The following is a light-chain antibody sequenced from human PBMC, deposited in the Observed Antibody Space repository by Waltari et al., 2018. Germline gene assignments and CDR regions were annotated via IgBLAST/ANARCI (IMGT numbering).Light chain of an antibody. CDR1: QSIRSN. Sequence: EIVMTQSPATLSVFPGERATLSCRASQSIRSNLAWYQHKPGQAPRLLNYGASTRATGIPARFSGSGSGTEFTLTISSLQSEDFAVYFCQQYDNWLGTFGQGTKVEIK. CDR2: GAS. CDR3: QQYDNWLGT. V-gene: IGKV3-15*01. J-gene: IGKJ1*01.